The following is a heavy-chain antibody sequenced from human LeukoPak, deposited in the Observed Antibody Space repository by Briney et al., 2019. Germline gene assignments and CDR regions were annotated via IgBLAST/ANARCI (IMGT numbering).Heavy chain of an antibody. CDR2: IYYIGTT. V-gene: IGHV4-39*01. CDR3: ARHEPYRVPVAGTYYSYPMDV. Sequence: SETLSLTCSVSRGSISSPNYYWGWIRQSPGKGLEWIGSIYYIGTTYYNPSLKSRVTMSVDTSKNQFSLKLTSVTAADTAVYYCARHEPYRVPVAGTYYSYPMDVWGQGTTVTVSS. D-gene: IGHD6-19*01. CDR1: RGSISSPNYY. J-gene: IGHJ6*02.